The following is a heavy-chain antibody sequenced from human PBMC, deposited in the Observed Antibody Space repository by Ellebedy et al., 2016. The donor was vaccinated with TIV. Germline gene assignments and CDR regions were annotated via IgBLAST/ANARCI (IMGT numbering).Heavy chain of an antibody. CDR3: ARYCSGGSCYSHAFDI. J-gene: IGHJ3*02. Sequence: GESLKISCAASGFTFSSYGMHWIRQAPGKGLEWVAVIWYDGSIKYYADSVKGRFTISRDNAKNSLYLQMNSLRAEDTAVYYCARYCSGGSCYSHAFDIWGQGTMVTVSS. V-gene: IGHV3-33*08. D-gene: IGHD2-15*01. CDR1: GFTFSSYG. CDR2: IWYDGSIK.